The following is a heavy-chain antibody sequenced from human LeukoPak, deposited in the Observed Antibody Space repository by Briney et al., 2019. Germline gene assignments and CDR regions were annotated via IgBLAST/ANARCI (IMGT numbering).Heavy chain of an antibody. V-gene: IGHV4-31*03. Sequence: SQTQSLTCTVSGDSITSRAYYWSWIRQHPGTGLEWIGYIYHSGSTHYNPSLMTRVTMSVDTSKNQFSLKLTSVTAADTAVYCCARDMFVGGLDVWGKGTTVTVSS. J-gene: IGHJ6*04. D-gene: IGHD3-16*01. CDR3: ARDMFVGGLDV. CDR1: GDSITSRAYY. CDR2: IYHSGST.